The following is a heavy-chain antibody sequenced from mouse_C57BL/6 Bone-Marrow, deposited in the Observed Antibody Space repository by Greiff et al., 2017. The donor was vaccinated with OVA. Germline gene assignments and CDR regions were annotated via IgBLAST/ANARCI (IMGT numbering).Heavy chain of an antibody. Sequence: EVQLQQSGAELVRPGASVKLSCTASGFNIKDYYMHWVKQRPEQGLEWIGRIDPEDGDTEYAPKFQGKATMTADTSSNTAYLQLRSLTSEDTAVYYCTTERGYYPFAYWGQGTLVTVSA. J-gene: IGHJ3*01. CDR3: TTERGYYPFAY. CDR2: IDPEDGDT. CDR1: GFNIKDYY. V-gene: IGHV14-1*01. D-gene: IGHD2-3*01.